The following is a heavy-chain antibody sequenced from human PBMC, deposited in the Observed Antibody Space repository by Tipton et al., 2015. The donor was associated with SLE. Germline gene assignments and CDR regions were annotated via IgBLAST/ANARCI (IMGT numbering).Heavy chain of an antibody. Sequence: QLVQAGGEVKKPGASVKVSCKASGYTFTNYGISWVRQAPGQGLEWMGWVSASNGDTNYAQILQGKVALTTDTSTRTAYMELNNLRSDDTAVYCCARWTLAGALSDASYIWGQGTTVTVFS. CDR1: GYTFTNYG. CDR3: ARWTLAGALSDASYI. CDR2: VSASNGDT. J-gene: IGHJ3*02. D-gene: IGHD1-26*01. V-gene: IGHV1-18*04.